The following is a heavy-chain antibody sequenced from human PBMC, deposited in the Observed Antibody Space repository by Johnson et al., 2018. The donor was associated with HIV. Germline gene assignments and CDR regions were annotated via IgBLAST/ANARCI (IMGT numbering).Heavy chain of an antibody. CDR2: ISGSGGST. V-gene: IGHV3-23*04. D-gene: IGHD6-13*01. Sequence: EVQLVESGGGLVQPGESLRLSCAASGFTFSSYAMSWVRQAPGKGLEWVSAISGSGGSTYSAYSVKGGFTISRDTSKNTLYLQMNSLRAADTAVYYGAKGVRIAAAGTGAFDIWGQGTKVTVSS. CDR3: AKGVRIAAAGTGAFDI. CDR1: GFTFSSYA. J-gene: IGHJ3*02.